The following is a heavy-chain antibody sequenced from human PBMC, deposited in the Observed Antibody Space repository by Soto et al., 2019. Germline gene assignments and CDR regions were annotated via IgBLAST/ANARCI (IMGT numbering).Heavy chain of an antibody. CDR1: GFTFSSYS. Sequence: GGSLRLSCAASGFTFSSYSMNWVHQAPGKGLEWVSSISSSSSYIYYADSVKGRFTISRDNAKNSLYLQMNSLRAEDTAVYYCARDTPLLWFGELFPGHNDYWGQGTLVTVSS. CDR2: ISSSSSYI. J-gene: IGHJ4*02. D-gene: IGHD3-10*01. V-gene: IGHV3-21*01. CDR3: ARDTPLLWFGELFPGHNDY.